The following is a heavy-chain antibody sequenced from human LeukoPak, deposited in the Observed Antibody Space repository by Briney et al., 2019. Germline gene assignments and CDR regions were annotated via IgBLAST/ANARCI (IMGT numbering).Heavy chain of an antibody. Sequence: PGGSLRLSCAASGFTFSGYAMHWVRQAPGKGLEWVAVISYDGSNKYYADSVKGRFTISRDNSKNTLYLQMNSLRAEDTAVYYCARGKRGSWYYYYYGMDVWGQGTTVTVSS. CDR2: ISYDGSNK. V-gene: IGHV3-30*04. D-gene: IGHD1-26*01. J-gene: IGHJ6*02. CDR3: ARGKRGSWYYYYYGMDV. CDR1: GFTFSGYA.